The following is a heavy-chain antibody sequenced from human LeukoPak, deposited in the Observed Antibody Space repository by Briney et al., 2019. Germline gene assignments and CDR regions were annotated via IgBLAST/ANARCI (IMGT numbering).Heavy chain of an antibody. J-gene: IGHJ6*03. D-gene: IGHD3-10*01. CDR2: MNPNSGDT. V-gene: IGHV1-8*01. CDR1: GYTFASYH. CDR3: ARPSGGWYYYYMDV. Sequence: ASVKVSCKASGYTFASYHINWVRQATGQGLEWMGWMNPNSGDTGYAQKFQGRVTMTRNTSISTAYMGLSSLRSEDTAVYYCARPSGGWYYYYMDVWGKGTTVTVSS.